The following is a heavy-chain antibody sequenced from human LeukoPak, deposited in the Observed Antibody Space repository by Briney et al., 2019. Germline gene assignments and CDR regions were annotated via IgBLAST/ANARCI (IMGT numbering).Heavy chain of an antibody. CDR3: ARGFFVDSFDY. CDR2: ISYDGSNK. J-gene: IGHJ4*02. CDR1: GFTFSSYA. D-gene: IGHD3-3*01. V-gene: IGHV3-30-3*01. Sequence: GGSLRLSCAATGFTFSSYAMHWVRQAPGKGLEWVAVISYDGSNKYYADSVKGRFTISRDNSKNTLYLQMNSLRAEDTAVYYCARGFFVDSFDYWGQGTLVTVSS.